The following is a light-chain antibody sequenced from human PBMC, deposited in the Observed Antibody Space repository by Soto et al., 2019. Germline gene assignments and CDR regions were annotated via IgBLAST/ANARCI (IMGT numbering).Light chain of an antibody. J-gene: IGLJ2*01. CDR3: ISYTTSSTMV. CDR2: EVS. V-gene: IGLV2-18*02. CDR1: SSDVGSYDR. Sequence: QSALTQPPSVSGSPGQSVTISCTGTSSDVGSYDRVSWYQQSPGTAPKLMIYEVSNRPSGVPDRFSGSKSGNTASLIISVLQAEDEADYYCISYTTSSTMVFGGGTKLTVL.